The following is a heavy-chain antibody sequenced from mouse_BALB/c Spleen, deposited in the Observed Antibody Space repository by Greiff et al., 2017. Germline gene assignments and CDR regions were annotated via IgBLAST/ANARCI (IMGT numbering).Heavy chain of an antibody. V-gene: IGHV1-87*01. CDR3: ARGNWDGDY. J-gene: IGHJ2*01. Sequence: VQLQQSGAELARPGASVKLSCKASGYTFTSYWMQWVKQRPGQGLEWIGAIYPGDGDTRYTQKFKGKATLTADKSSSTGYMQLSSLASEDSAVYYCARGNWDGDYWGQGTTLTVSS. CDR2: IYPGDGDT. D-gene: IGHD4-1*02. CDR1: GYTFTSYW.